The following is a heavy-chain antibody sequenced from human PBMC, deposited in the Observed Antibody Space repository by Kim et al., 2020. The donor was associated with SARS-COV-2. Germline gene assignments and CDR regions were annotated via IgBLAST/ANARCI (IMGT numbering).Heavy chain of an antibody. CDR1: GFTFSNYA. J-gene: IGHJ3*02. Sequence: GGSLRLSCAASGFTFSNYAMHWVRQAPGKGLEWVAVISYDGSNKNYADSVKGRFTISRDNSKNTLYLQMNSLRAEDTAVYYCASRVEAKRYAFDIWGQGTMVTVSS. D-gene: IGHD1-26*01. V-gene: IGHV3-30-3*01. CDR2: ISYDGSNK. CDR3: ASRVEAKRYAFDI.